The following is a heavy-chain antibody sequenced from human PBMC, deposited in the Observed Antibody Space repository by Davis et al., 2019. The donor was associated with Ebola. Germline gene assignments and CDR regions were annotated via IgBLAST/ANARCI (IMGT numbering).Heavy chain of an antibody. D-gene: IGHD2-2*01. CDR2: IIPIFGTA. Sequence: SVKVSCKASGGTFSSYAISWVRQAPGQGLEWMGGIIPIFGTANYAQKFQGRVTITADKSTSTAYMELSSLRSEDTAVYYCARAVGASTTPAFDIWGQGTMVTVSS. CDR1: GGTFSSYA. J-gene: IGHJ3*02. V-gene: IGHV1-69*06. CDR3: ARAVGASTTPAFDI.